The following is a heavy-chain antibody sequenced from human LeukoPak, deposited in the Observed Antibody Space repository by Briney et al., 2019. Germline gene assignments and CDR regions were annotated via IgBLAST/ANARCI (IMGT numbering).Heavy chain of an antibody. CDR3: ARDSATSPYYYYMDV. V-gene: IGHV4-4*07. CDR1: GGSISSYY. J-gene: IGHJ6*03. CDR2: IYTSGST. D-gene: IGHD4-17*01. Sequence: PSETLSLTCTVSGGSISSYYWSWIRQPPGKGLEWIGRIYTSGSTNYNPSLKSRVTMSVDTSKNQFSLKLSSVTAADTAVYYCARDSATSPYYYYMDVWGKGTTVTVSS.